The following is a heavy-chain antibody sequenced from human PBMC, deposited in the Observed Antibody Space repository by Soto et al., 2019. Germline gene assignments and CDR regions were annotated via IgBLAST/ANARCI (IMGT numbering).Heavy chain of an antibody. D-gene: IGHD5-18*01. CDR1: GGSISSGDYY. J-gene: IGHJ4*02. Sequence: SETLSLTCTVSGGSISSGDYYWSWIRHPPGKGLEWIGYIYYSGSTYYNPSLKSRVTISVDTSKNQFSLKLSSVTAADTAVYYCASFSVDTATDYWGQGTLVTVS. V-gene: IGHV4-30-4*01. CDR2: IYYSGST. CDR3: ASFSVDTATDY.